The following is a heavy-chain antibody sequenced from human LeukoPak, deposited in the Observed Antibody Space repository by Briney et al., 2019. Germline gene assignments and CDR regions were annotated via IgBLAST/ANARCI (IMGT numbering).Heavy chain of an antibody. Sequence: SETLSLTCTVSGGSISSYYWNWIRQPAGKGLEWIGRIYTSGSTNYNPSLKSRVTMSVDTSKNQFSLKLSSVTAADTAVYYCARDKYYYGSGRLYFDYWGQGTLVTVPS. V-gene: IGHV4-4*07. CDR3: ARDKYYYGSGRLYFDY. CDR1: GGSISSYY. D-gene: IGHD3-10*01. J-gene: IGHJ4*02. CDR2: IYTSGST.